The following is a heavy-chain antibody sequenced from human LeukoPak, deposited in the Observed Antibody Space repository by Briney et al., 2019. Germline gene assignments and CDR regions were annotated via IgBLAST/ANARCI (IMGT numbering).Heavy chain of an antibody. CDR2: IYYSGST. D-gene: IGHD3-22*01. Sequence: SETLSLTCTVSGGSISRGGYYWSWIRQHPGKGLEWIGYIYYSGSTYYNPSLKSRLTISVDTSTNQFSLKLSSVTAADTAVYYCAKGGADYYDSTFDYWGQGTLVTVSS. V-gene: IGHV4-31*03. CDR1: GGSISRGGYY. J-gene: IGHJ4*02. CDR3: AKGGADYYDSTFDY.